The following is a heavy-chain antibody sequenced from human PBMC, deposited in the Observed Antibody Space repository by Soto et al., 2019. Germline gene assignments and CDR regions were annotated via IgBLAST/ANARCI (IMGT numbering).Heavy chain of an antibody. V-gene: IGHV1-69*13. D-gene: IGHD6-13*01. CDR3: ARSLAAAGTYYYYYGMDV. Sequence: SVKVSCKASGGTFSSYAISWVRQAPGQGLEWMGGIIPIFGTANYAQKFQGRVTITADESTGTAYMELSSLRSEDTAVYYCARSLAAAGTYYYYYGMDVWGQGTTVTVSS. CDR2: IIPIFGTA. J-gene: IGHJ6*02. CDR1: GGTFSSYA.